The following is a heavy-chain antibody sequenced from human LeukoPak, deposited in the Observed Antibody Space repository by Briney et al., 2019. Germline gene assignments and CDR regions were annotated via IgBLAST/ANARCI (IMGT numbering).Heavy chain of an antibody. V-gene: IGHV3-23*01. Sequence: PGGSLRLSCTASGFTLSSYEMSWICQAPGKGLEWVSSIDYSGGSTYYADSVKGRFTISRDNSKNTLYLQMNSLRVEDTAVYYCARENSGSYLDYWGQGTLVTVSS. CDR1: GFTLSSYE. D-gene: IGHD1-26*01. J-gene: IGHJ4*02. CDR2: IDYSGGST. CDR3: ARENSGSYLDY.